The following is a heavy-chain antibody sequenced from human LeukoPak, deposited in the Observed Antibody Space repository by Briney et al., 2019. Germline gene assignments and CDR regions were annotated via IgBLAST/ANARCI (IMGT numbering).Heavy chain of an antibody. D-gene: IGHD1-26*01. J-gene: IGHJ4*02. CDR2: ISGSGGST. CDR3: ARDFSSGSYYGDYFFDY. Sequence: GGSLRLSCAASGFTFSSHGMSWVRQAPGKGLEWVSAISGSGGSTYYADSVKGRFTISRDNSKNTLYLQMNSLRAEDTAVYYCARDFSSGSYYGDYFFDYWGQGTLVTVSS. CDR1: GFTFSSHG. V-gene: IGHV3-23*01.